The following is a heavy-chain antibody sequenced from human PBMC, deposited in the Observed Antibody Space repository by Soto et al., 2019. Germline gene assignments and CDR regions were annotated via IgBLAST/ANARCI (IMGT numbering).Heavy chain of an antibody. CDR1: GFTFSSCA. J-gene: IGHJ4*02. CDR3: AKDRPAAGSQWLVPI. Sequence: LRLSCAASGFTFSSCAMSWVRQAPGMGLQWVSAISDSGGNTYYADSVRGRFTISRDNSKNTLYLQLNSLGAEDTAVYYCAKDRPAAGSQWLVPIWGRGTLVTVSS. CDR2: ISDSGGNT. D-gene: IGHD6-19*01. V-gene: IGHV3-23*01.